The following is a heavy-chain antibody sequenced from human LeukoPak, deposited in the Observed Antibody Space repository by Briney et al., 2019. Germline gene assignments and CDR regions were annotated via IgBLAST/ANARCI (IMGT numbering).Heavy chain of an antibody. V-gene: IGHV1-2*02. CDR1: GYTFTGYY. J-gene: IGHJ4*02. CDR2: INPNSGGT. CDR3: AREDPKQYSGCPLGY. Sequence: PVASVKVSCKASGYTFTGYYMHWVRQAPGQGLEWMGWINPNSGGTNYAQKFQGRVTMTRDTSISTAYMELSRLRSDDTAVYYCAREDPKQYSGCPLGYWGQGTLVTVSS. D-gene: IGHD5-12*01.